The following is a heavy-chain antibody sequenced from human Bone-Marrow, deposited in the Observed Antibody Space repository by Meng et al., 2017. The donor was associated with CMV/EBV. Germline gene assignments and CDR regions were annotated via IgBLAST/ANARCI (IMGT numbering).Heavy chain of an antibody. CDR3: ARVKRTETANLFDP. CDR1: GGSISNHY. J-gene: IGHJ5*02. D-gene: IGHD2-2*01. Sequence: SETLSLTCIVSGGSISNHYWSWIRQPPGKGLEWIGYVYYSGSTNYNPSLKSRVTISVDTSKNQFSLKLSSVTAADTAVYYCARVKRTETANLFDPWGQGTLVTVSS. CDR2: VYYSGST. V-gene: IGHV4-59*11.